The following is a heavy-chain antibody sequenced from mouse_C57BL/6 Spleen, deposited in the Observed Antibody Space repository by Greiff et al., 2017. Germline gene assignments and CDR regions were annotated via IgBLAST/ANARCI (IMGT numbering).Heavy chain of an antibody. CDR1: GYTFTSYW. CDR2: IYPGSGST. Sequence: QVQLKQPGAELVKPGASVKMSCKASGYTFTSYWITWVKQRPGQGLEWIGDIYPGSGSTNYNEKFKGKATLTVDTSSSTAYMQLSSLTSEDSAVYYCARDSSGYWYFDVWGTGTTVTVSS. D-gene: IGHD3-2*02. V-gene: IGHV1-55*01. CDR3: ARDSSGYWYFDV. J-gene: IGHJ1*03.